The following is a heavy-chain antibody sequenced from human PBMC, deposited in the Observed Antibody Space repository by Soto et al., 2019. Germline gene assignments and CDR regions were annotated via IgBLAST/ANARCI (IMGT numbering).Heavy chain of an antibody. CDR2: IIPSFGTA. Sequence: QVQLVQSGAEVKKPGSAVKVSCKASGGTFSSYAISWVRQAPGQGLEWMGGIIPSFGTANYAQKFQGRVTITADESTSTAYMELSSLRSEDTAVYYCARDYYDSSGYYSLGGAFDIWGQGTVVTVSS. J-gene: IGHJ3*02. CDR3: ARDYYDSSGYYSLGGAFDI. D-gene: IGHD3-22*01. V-gene: IGHV1-69*01. CDR1: GGTFSSYA.